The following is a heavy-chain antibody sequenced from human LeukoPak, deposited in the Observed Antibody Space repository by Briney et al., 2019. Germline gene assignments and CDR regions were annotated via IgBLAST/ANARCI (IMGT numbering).Heavy chain of an antibody. D-gene: IGHD6-13*01. Sequence: GGSLRLSCAASGFTFSSYAMSWVRQAPGKGLEWVSAISGSGGRTYYADSVKGRFTISRDNSKNTLYLQMNSLRAEDTAVYYCATYSSSWYCFDYWGQGTLVTVSS. V-gene: IGHV3-23*01. J-gene: IGHJ4*02. CDR3: ATYSSSWYCFDY. CDR1: GFTFSSYA. CDR2: ISGSGGRT.